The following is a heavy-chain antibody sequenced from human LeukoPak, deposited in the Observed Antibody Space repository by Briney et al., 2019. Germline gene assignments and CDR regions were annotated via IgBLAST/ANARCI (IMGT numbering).Heavy chain of an antibody. CDR2: IYYSGST. J-gene: IGHJ1*01. D-gene: IGHD3-22*01. Sequence: PSETLSLTCTVSGGSISSYYWSWIRQPPGKGLEWIGYIYYSGSTNYNPSLKSRVTISVDTSKNQFSLKLSSVTAADTAVYYCASYYYDSSGYYSPEEYFQHWGQGTLVTVSS. CDR3: ASYYYDSSGYYSPEEYFQH. V-gene: IGHV4-59*01. CDR1: GGSISSYY.